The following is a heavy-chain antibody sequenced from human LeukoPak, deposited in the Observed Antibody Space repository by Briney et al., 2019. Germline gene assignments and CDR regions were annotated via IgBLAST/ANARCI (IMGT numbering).Heavy chain of an antibody. D-gene: IGHD3-22*01. CDR1: GGSFSGYY. CDR3: ARGRGYYDSSGLDY. V-gene: IGHV4-34*01. Sequence: SETLSLTCAVYGGSFSGYYWSWIRQPPGKGLEWIGEINHSGSTNYNPSLKSRVTTSVDTSKNQFSLKLSSVTAADTAVYYCARGRGYYDSSGLDYWGQGTLVTVSS. CDR2: INHSGST. J-gene: IGHJ4*02.